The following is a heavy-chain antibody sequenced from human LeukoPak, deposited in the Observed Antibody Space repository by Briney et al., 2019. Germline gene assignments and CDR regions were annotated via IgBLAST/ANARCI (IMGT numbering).Heavy chain of an antibody. Sequence: SETLSLTCTVSRGSISSGNYYWNWIRQPAGKGLEWIGRIYTSGSTNYNPSLKSRVTISLDTPKNQFSLKLSSVTAADTAVYYCARGLGYYDSSVGYGGQGTLVTVSS. D-gene: IGHD3-22*01. V-gene: IGHV4-61*02. CDR3: ARGLGYYDSSVGY. CDR1: RGSISSGNYY. J-gene: IGHJ4*02. CDR2: IYTSGST.